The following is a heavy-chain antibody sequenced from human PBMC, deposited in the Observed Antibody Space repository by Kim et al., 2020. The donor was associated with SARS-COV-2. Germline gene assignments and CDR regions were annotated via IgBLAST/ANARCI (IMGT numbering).Heavy chain of an antibody. CDR3: ARERNGMVAARPSVWFDY. D-gene: IGHD6-6*01. V-gene: IGHV3-53*01. J-gene: IGHJ4*02. Sequence: KGRFTISRDNSKNTLYLQMNSLRAEDTAVYYCARERNGMVAARPSVWFDYWGQGTLVTVSS.